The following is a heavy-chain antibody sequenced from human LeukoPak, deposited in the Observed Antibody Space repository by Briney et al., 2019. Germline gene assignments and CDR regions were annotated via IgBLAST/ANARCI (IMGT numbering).Heavy chain of an antibody. Sequence: PGGSLRLSCAASGFTFSSYWMHWVRQAPGKGLVWFSRIASDGSTVYADSVKGRFTISRDNAEDTVYLQMNSLRVEDTAVYYCIGSGGWPGYWGQGTLVTVSS. CDR3: IGSGGWPGY. CDR1: GFTFSSYW. CDR2: IASDGST. V-gene: IGHV3-74*01. D-gene: IGHD1-26*01. J-gene: IGHJ4*02.